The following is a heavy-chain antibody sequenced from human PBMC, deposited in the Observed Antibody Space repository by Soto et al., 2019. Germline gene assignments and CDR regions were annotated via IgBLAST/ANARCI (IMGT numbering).Heavy chain of an antibody. CDR2: INPNGGST. D-gene: IGHD3-3*01. V-gene: IGHV1-46*01. Sequence: GASVKVSCKASGYTFTSYYMHWVRQAPGQGLEWMGIINPNGGSTSYAQKFRGRVTMTRDTSTSTVYMELSSLRSEDTAVYYCARGDYDLGFDYWGQGTLVTVSS. CDR1: GYTFTSYY. J-gene: IGHJ4*02. CDR3: ARGDYDLGFDY.